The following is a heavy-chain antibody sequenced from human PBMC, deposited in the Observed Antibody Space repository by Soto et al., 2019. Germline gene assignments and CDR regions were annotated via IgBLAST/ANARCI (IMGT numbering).Heavy chain of an antibody. Sequence: PSETLSLTCAVSGGSISSSNWWSWVRQPPGKGLEWIGEIYHCGSTSYNPSLKSRVTISVDKSKNQFSLKLSSVTAADTAVYYCARDHETPRTHYSYYGMDVWGQGTTVTVSS. CDR3: ARDHETPRTHYSYYGMDV. CDR2: IYHCGST. V-gene: IGHV4-4*02. D-gene: IGHD1-7*01. CDR1: GGSISSSNW. J-gene: IGHJ6*02.